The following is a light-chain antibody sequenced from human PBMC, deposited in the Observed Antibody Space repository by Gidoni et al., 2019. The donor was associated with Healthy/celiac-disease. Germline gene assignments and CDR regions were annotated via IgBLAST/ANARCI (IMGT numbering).Light chain of an antibody. CDR2: EVS. CDR1: SSDVGSYNR. V-gene: IGLV2-18*01. J-gene: IGLJ1*01. CDR3: SLYTSSSTYV. Sequence: QSALTQPPSVSGSPGQSVTISCTGTSSDVGSYNRVSWYQQPRGTAPKLMIYEVSNRPSGVPDRFSGSKSGNTASLTISGLQAEDEADYYCSLYTSSSTYVFGTGTKVTVL.